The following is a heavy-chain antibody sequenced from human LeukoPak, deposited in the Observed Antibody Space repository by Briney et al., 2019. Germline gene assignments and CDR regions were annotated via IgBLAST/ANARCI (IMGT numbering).Heavy chain of an antibody. Sequence: GGSLRLSCAASGFTVSSNYMRWVRQAPGKGLEWVSALSGSGGSTYYADTVKGRFTISRDNSKNTLYLQMNSLRADDTAVYYCAKGSGDSSGYYYNYYYYYMDVWGKGTTVTVSS. CDR1: GFTVSSNY. D-gene: IGHD3-22*01. CDR2: LSGSGGST. V-gene: IGHV3-23*01. J-gene: IGHJ6*03. CDR3: AKGSGDSSGYYYNYYYYYMDV.